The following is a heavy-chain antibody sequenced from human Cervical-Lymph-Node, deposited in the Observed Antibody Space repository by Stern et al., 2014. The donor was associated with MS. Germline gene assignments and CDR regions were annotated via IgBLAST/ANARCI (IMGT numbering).Heavy chain of an antibody. CDR3: ARYSVNYYDSSGMGY. CDR2: IYYSGST. D-gene: IGHD3-22*01. CDR1: GGSISSGGYY. V-gene: IGHV4-31*03. J-gene: IGHJ4*02. Sequence: QLQLQESGPGLVKPSQTLSLTCTVSGGSISSGGYYWSWIRQHPGKGLEWIGYIYYSGSTYYNPSLKSRVTISVDTSKNQFSLKLSSVTAADTAVYYCARYSVNYYDSSGMGYWGQGTLVTVSS.